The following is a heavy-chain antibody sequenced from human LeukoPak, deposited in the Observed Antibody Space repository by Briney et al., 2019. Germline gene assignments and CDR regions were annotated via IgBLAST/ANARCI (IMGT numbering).Heavy chain of an antibody. CDR2: INHSGST. V-gene: IGHV4-34*01. D-gene: IGHD3-16*01. J-gene: IGHJ4*02. CDR3: ARQETYSLVDY. Sequence: PSETLSLTCAVYGGSFSGYYWSWIRQPPGKGLEWIGEINHSGSTNYNPSLKSRVTISVDTSKNRFSLKLSSVTAADTAVYYCARQETYSLVDYWGQGTLVTVSS. CDR1: GGSFSGYY.